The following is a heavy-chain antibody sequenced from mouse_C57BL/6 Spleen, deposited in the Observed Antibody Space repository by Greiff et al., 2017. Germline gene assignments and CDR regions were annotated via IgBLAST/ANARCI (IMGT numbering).Heavy chain of an antibody. D-gene: IGHD2-2*01. CDR2: IDPANGDT. CDR1: GFNIKDDY. Sequence: EVQLVESGAELVRPGASVKLSCTASGFNIKDDYMHWVKQRPEQGLEWIGWIDPANGDTEYASKFQGKATITADTSSNTAYLQLSSLTSEDTAVYYCTTRDGYDYAMDYWGQGTSVTVSS. J-gene: IGHJ4*01. CDR3: TTRDGYDYAMDY. V-gene: IGHV14-4*01.